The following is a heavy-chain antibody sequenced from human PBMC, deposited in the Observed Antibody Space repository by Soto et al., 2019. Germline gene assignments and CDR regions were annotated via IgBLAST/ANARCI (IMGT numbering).Heavy chain of an antibody. V-gene: IGHV1-69*08. CDR2: IIPILGIA. D-gene: IGHD7-27*01. J-gene: IGHJ4*02. Sequence: QVQLVQSGAEVKKPGSSVKVSCKASGGTFSSYTISWVRQAPGQGLEWMGRIIPILGIANYAQKFQGRVTLTADKSTSTAYMELSSLRSEDTAVYYCARDHRTGDLGYWGQGTLVTVSS. CDR3: ARDHRTGDLGY. CDR1: GGTFSSYT.